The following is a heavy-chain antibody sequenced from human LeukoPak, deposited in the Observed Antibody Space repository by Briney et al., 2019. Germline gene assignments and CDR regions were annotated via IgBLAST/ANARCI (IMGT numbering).Heavy chain of an antibody. D-gene: IGHD6-19*01. Sequence: GGSLGLSCAASGFSFSSYAMHWVRQAPGKGLEWAAFISYDGNDKYYADSVKGRFTISRDNSKKTLSVQMNSLRVEDTALYYCAREGKYTSTWPVDHWGQGTLVTVSS. CDR2: ISYDGNDK. CDR3: AREGKYTSTWPVDH. CDR1: GFSFSSYA. V-gene: IGHV3-30*04. J-gene: IGHJ4*02.